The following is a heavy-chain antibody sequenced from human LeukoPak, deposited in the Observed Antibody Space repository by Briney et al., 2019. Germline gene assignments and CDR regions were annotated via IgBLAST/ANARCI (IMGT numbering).Heavy chain of an antibody. CDR1: GGYISSYY. J-gene: IGHJ6*02. CDR2: IYYSGST. Sequence: SETLSLTCTVAGGYISSYYWSWIRQPPGKGLEWLGYIYYSGSTNYNPSLKSRVTISVDTSKNQFSLKLSSVTAADTAVYYCARAPSVAAAGTYYYYGMDVWGQGTTVTVS. V-gene: IGHV4-59*01. CDR3: ARAPSVAAAGTYYYYGMDV. D-gene: IGHD6-13*01.